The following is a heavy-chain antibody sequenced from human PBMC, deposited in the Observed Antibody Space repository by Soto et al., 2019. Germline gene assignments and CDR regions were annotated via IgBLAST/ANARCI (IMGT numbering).Heavy chain of an antibody. D-gene: IGHD6-19*01. J-gene: IGHJ6*02. CDR3: ARDRRDSSGWYVRRNHYGMDV. V-gene: IGHV4-59*01. CDR2: IYYSGST. CDR1: GGSISSYY. Sequence: SETLSVTCTVSGGSISSYYWSWIRQPPGKGLEWIGYIYYSGSTNYNPSLKSRVTISVDTSKNQFSLKLSSVTAADTAVYYCARDRRDSSGWYVRRNHYGMDVWGQGNTVTVYS.